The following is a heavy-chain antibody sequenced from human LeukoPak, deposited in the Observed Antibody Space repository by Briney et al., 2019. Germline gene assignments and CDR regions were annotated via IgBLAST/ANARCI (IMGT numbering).Heavy chain of an antibody. CDR2: ITTGDGNT. CDR3: AKDGGLWVSAHWGDS. D-gene: IGHD7-27*01. Sequence: PGGSLRLSCTASGFTFSSYTTTWVRQAPGKGLKWVSTITTGDGNTYYADSVKGRFTVSRDDSKNTLYLQMNSLRAEDTAVYYCAKDGGLWVSAHWGDSWGRGTLVTVPS. V-gene: IGHV3-23*01. CDR1: GFTFSSYT. J-gene: IGHJ4*02.